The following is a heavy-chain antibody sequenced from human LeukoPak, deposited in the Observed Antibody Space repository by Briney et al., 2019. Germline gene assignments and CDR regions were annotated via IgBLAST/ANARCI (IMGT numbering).Heavy chain of an antibody. Sequence: GGSLRLSCAASGFTFSTYSMNWVRQAPGKGLEWVSYIGSSSSYIDYAGSVRGRFTVSRDNAKNSLYLQMNSLRDEDTAVYYCVVMGYNYFDPWGQGSLVIVSS. CDR1: GFTFSTYS. V-gene: IGHV3-21*01. CDR3: VVMGYNYFDP. D-gene: IGHD3-22*01. CDR2: IGSSSSYI. J-gene: IGHJ4*02.